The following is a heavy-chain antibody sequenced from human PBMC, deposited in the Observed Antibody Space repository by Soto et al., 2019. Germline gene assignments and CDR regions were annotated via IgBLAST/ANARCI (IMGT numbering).Heavy chain of an antibody. CDR1: GFNFSHYA. J-gene: IGHJ6*03. CDR3: ARGGRHDFWRWCLGCYIDV. CDR2: ISSDGGAT. D-gene: IGHD3-3*01. V-gene: IGHV3-64*01. Sequence: EVRLVESGGGLVQPGGSLRLSCAASGFNFSHYAIHWVRQAPGKGLEYVSAISSDGGATNYANFVKGRFTISRDNSKNTLYLQMGSLRDEDMAVYYCARGGRHDFWRWCLGCYIDVWGKGTTVTVSS.